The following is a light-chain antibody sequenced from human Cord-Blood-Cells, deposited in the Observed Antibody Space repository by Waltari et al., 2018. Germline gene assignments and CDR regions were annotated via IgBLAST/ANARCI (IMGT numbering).Light chain of an antibody. J-gene: IGLJ3*02. CDR1: SSDVGGYNS. CDR3: SSYTSSSTWV. V-gene: IGLV2-14*01. CDR2: DVS. Sequence: QSALTQPASVSGSPGQSITIPCTGTSSDVGGYNSVSWYQQHPGKAPKLMIYDVSNRPSGVSNRFSGSKSGNTASLTISGLQADDEADYYCSSYTSSSTWVFGGGTKLTVL.